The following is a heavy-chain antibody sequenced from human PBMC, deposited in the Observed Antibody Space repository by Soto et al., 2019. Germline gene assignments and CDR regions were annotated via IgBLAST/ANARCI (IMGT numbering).Heavy chain of an antibody. Sequence: SETLSLTCAVSGDSISSSFWWSWVRQPPGKGLEWIGEVYHTESTVYNPSLKSRVTISVDKSKNQFSLNLDSVTAADTAVYYCARYDFGTFDYWGRGILVTVSS. CDR2: VYHTEST. J-gene: IGHJ4*02. V-gene: IGHV4-4*02. CDR3: ARYDFGTFDY. D-gene: IGHD4-17*01. CDR1: GDSISSSFW.